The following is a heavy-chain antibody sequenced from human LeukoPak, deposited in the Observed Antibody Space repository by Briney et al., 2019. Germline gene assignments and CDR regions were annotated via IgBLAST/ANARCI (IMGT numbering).Heavy chain of an antibody. CDR2: IYSIGST. CDR3: ARGSLWVPSGGYSRYDVFDI. V-gene: IGHV4-61*02. Sequence: SGPLSLTCTVAGGSISSGTSSGNWIRQSAEKGLEFIGRIYSIGSTNYNPSLKSRLTISVDTSKNQFSLKLSSVTAADTAVYYCARGSLWVPSGGYSRYDVFDIWGQGTLVTVSS. D-gene: IGHD3-22*01. J-gene: IGHJ3*02. CDR1: GGSISSGTSS.